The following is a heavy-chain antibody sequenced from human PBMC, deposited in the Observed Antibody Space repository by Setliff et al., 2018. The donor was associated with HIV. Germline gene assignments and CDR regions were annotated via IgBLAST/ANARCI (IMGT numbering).Heavy chain of an antibody. CDR3: ARGDGYRGNDAYCDSGMDV. V-gene: IGHV4-59*01. CDR2: IYNSGYT. D-gene: IGHD5-12*01. CDR1: GTPISSYY. J-gene: IGHJ6*02. Sequence: SETLSLTCKVSGTPISSYYWNWIRQPPGKGLEWIGYIYNSGYTNYKPSLKSRVTISLDTSKNQFSLNLRSVTAADTAVYYCARGDGYRGNDAYCDSGMDVWGQGITVTVSS.